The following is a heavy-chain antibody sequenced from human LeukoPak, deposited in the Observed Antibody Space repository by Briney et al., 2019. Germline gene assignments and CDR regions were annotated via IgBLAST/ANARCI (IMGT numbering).Heavy chain of an antibody. D-gene: IGHD6-6*01. V-gene: IGHV1-2*02. Sequence: ASVKVSCKASGYTSTGYYMHWVRQAPGQGLEWMGWINPNSGGTNYAQKFQGRVTMTRDTSISTAYMELSRLRSDDTAVYYCARLGSREYSSSEHWFDPWGQGTLVTVSS. J-gene: IGHJ5*02. CDR3: ARLGSREYSSSEHWFDP. CDR1: GYTSTGYY. CDR2: INPNSGGT.